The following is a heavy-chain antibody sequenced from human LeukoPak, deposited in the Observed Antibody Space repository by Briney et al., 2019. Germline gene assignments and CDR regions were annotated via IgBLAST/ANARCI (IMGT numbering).Heavy chain of an antibody. CDR2: IYYSGST. D-gene: IGHD3-22*01. Sequence: GSLRLPCAAYGFIFSDYYMSWIRQAPGKGLEWIGYIYYSGSTNYNPSLKSRVTISVDTSKNQFSLKLSSVTAADTAVYYCARAESYYYDSSGYYQDYYFDYWGQGTLVTVSS. V-gene: IGHV4-59*01. J-gene: IGHJ4*02. CDR1: GFIFSDYY. CDR3: ARAESYYYDSSGYYQDYYFDY.